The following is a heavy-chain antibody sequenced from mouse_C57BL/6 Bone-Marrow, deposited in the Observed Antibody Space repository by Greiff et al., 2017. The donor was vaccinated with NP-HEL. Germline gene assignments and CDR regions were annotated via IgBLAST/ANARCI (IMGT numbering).Heavy chain of an antibody. CDR2: IHPSDSDT. CDR1: GYTFTSYW. CDR3: AIGTYPVKFAY. Sequence: QVHVKQPGAELVKPGASVKVSRKASGYTFTSYWMHWVKQRPGQGLEWIGRIHPSDSDTNYNQKFKGKATLTVDKSSSTAYMQLSSLTSEDSAVYYCAIGTYPVKFAYWGQGTLVTVSA. D-gene: IGHD2-2*01. V-gene: IGHV1-74*01. J-gene: IGHJ3*01.